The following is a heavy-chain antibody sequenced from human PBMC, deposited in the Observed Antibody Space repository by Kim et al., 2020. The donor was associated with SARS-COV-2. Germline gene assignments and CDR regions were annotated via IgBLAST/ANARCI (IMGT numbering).Heavy chain of an antibody. CDR2: IIPIFGTA. V-gene: IGHV1-69*13. CDR1: GGTFSSYA. J-gene: IGHJ4*02. Sequence: SVKVSCKASGGTFSSYAISWVRQAPGQGLEWMGGIIPIFGTANYAQKFQGRVTITADESTSTAYMELSSLRSEDTAVYYCARLGAPGYSSSWYDLDYWGQGTLVTVSS. CDR3: ARLGAPGYSSSWYDLDY. D-gene: IGHD6-13*01.